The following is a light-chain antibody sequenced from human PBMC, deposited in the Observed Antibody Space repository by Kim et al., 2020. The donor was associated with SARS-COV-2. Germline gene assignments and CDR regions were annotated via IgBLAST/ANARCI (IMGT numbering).Light chain of an antibody. V-gene: IGKV1-5*03. Sequence: DIQMTQSPSTLSASVGDRVAITCRASENIEIWLAWYQVKPGKAPKVLIYKASVLESGVPSRFSGRGSGTVFTLTISSLQPDDFATYYCQQYKSLYTFGQGTKLEI. CDR3: QQYKSLYT. CDR1: ENIEIW. J-gene: IGKJ2*01. CDR2: KAS.